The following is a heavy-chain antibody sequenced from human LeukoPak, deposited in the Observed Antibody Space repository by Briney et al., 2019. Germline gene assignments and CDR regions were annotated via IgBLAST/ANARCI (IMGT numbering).Heavy chain of an antibody. CDR3: AKDRIGFYQPYDY. CDR2: ISGGGETT. J-gene: IGHJ4*02. CDR1: GFAFSSHA. V-gene: IGHV3-23*01. D-gene: IGHD2-2*01. Sequence: GGSLRVSCAASGFAFSSHAMSWVRQAPGKGLEWVSAISGGGETTWYADSVKGRFIMSRDNSRNMLHLQMNSLRAEDTAVYYCAKDRIGFYQPYDYWGQGTLVTVSS.